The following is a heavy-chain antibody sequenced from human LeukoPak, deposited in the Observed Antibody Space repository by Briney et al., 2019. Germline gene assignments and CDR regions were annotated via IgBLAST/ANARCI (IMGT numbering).Heavy chain of an antibody. J-gene: IGHJ5*01. CDR3: ARRVGFYGSGSLNYFDP. V-gene: IGHV4-39*02. CDR2: IFRTGST. D-gene: IGHD3-10*01. Sequence: SETLSLTCTVSGVSIGTSSHYWGWIRQPPGKGLEWIGSIFRTGSTYYSASLKSRLSISVDTSKNHIVLKLTSVTAADTAVYFCARRVGFYGSGSLNYFDPWGQGILVSVSS. CDR1: GVSIGTSSHY.